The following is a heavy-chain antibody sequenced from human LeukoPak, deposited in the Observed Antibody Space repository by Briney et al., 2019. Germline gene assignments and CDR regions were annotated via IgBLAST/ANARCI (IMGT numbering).Heavy chain of an antibody. V-gene: IGHV1-18*01. CDR3: ARGPYCSGGSCYLWVGYYYYYMDV. J-gene: IGHJ6*03. Sequence: ASVKVSCKASGYTFTSYGISWVRQAPGQGLEWMGWISSYNGNTNYAPKLQGRVTMTTDTSTSTAYMELRSLRSDDTAVYYCARGPYCSGGSCYLWVGYYYYYMDVCGKGTTVTISS. CDR2: ISSYNGNT. CDR1: GYTFTSYG. D-gene: IGHD2-15*01.